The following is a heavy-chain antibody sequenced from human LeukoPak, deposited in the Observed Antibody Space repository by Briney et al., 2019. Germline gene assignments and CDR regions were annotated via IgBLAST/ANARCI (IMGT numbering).Heavy chain of an antibody. V-gene: IGHV3-23*01. Sequence: QTGGTLRLSCAASGFTFSSYGMSWVRQAPGKGLEWVSGIRAGGDNTYYADSVKGRFTISRDNSKNTLYLQMNSLRAKDTAVYYCAKGMVRGVILKGFDYWGQGTLVTVSS. CDR2: IRAGGDNT. J-gene: IGHJ4*02. D-gene: IGHD3-10*01. CDR1: GFTFSSYG. CDR3: AKGMVRGVILKGFDY.